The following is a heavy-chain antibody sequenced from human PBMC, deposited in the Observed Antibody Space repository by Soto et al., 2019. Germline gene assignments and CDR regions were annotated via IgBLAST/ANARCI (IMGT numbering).Heavy chain of an antibody. CDR1: GGSFSGYY. CDR2: INHSGST. Sequence: SETLSLTCAVYGGSFSGYYWSWIRQPPGKGLEWIGEINHSGSTNYNPSLKSRVTISVDTSKNQFSLKLSSVTAADTAVYYCARHLMTGPYNYYCNGMDVWGPGTTVT. D-gene: IGHD3-9*01. V-gene: IGHV4-34*01. CDR3: ARHLMTGPYNYYCNGMDV. J-gene: IGHJ6*01.